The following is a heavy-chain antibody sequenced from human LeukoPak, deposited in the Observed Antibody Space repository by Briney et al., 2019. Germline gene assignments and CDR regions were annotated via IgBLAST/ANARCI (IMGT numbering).Heavy chain of an antibody. D-gene: IGHD5-18*01. J-gene: IGHJ5*02. V-gene: IGHV3-7*03. CDR1: GFTFSNAW. CDR2: IREERGQE. Sequence: GGSLRLSCAASGFTFSNAWMNWVRQAPGKGLEWVANIREERGQEYYVDSVKGRFTISKNSAKNSLYLQMNTLRVEDTAMYYCASLDTAKQPLANHWGQGTLVTVSS. CDR3: ASLDTAKQPLANH.